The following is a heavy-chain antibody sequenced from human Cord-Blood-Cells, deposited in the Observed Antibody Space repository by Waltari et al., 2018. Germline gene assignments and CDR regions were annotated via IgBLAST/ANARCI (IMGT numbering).Heavy chain of an antibody. J-gene: IGHJ5*02. V-gene: IGHV4-34*01. Sequence: QVQLQQWGAGLLKPSETLSLTCAVYGGSFSGSYWSGIRRPPGKGLEWIGEINHSGSTNYNPSLKSRVTISVDTSKNQFSLKLSSVTAADTAVYYCARDEGATRWFDPWGQGTLVTVSS. D-gene: IGHD1-26*01. CDR1: GGSFSGSY. CDR2: INHSGST. CDR3: ARDEGATRWFDP.